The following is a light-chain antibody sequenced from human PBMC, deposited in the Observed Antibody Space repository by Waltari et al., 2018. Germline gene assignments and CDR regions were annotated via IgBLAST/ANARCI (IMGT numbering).Light chain of an antibody. V-gene: IGLV8-61*01. CDR3: VLSMGSGIWV. CDR1: SGSVSTTYY. Sequence: QTVVTQEPSLSVSPLGTVTLPCGLSSGSVSTTYYPSWYQQAPGQAPRTLIFDTNTRSSGVPDRFSGSILDNKAALTITGAQADDESDYYCVLSMGSGIWVFGGGTKLTVL. CDR2: DTN. J-gene: IGLJ3*02.